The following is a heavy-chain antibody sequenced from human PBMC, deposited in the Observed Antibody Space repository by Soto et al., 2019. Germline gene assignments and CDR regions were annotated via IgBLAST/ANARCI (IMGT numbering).Heavy chain of an antibody. CDR1: GGSISSGDYY. V-gene: IGHV4-30-4*01. CDR2: IYYSGST. J-gene: IGHJ5*02. CDR3: ASSSTPNYYGSGSYAKNWFDP. Sequence: SETLSLTCTVSGGSISSGDYYWSWIRQPPGKGLEWIGYIYYSGSTYYNPSLKSRVTISVDTSKNQFSLKLSSVTAADTAVYYCASSSTPNYYGSGSYAKNWFDPWGQGTLVTVSS. D-gene: IGHD3-10*01.